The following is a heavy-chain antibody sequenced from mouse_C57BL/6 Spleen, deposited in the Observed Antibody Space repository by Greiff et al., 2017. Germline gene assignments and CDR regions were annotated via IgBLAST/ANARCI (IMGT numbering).Heavy chain of an antibody. CDR3: ARNDYGFAY. Sequence: EVKVVESEGGLVQPGSSMKLSCTASGFTFSDYYMAWVRQVPEKGLEWVANINYDGSSTYYLDTLKSRFIISRDNAKNILYLQMSSLKSEDTATYYCARNDYGFAYWGQGTLVTVSA. D-gene: IGHD2-4*01. CDR1: GFTFSDYY. J-gene: IGHJ3*01. V-gene: IGHV5-16*01. CDR2: INYDGSST.